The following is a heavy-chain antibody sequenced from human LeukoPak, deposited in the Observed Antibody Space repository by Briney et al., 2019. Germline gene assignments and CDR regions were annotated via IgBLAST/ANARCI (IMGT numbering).Heavy chain of an antibody. CDR1: GFTFSSYW. V-gene: IGHV3-74*01. CDR2: IKSDGSST. J-gene: IGHJ3*01. Sequence: RSGGSLRLSCEASGFTFSSYWMHWVRQAPGKGLVWVSRIKSDGSSTTYADSVKGRFTISRDNAKNTLYLQMSSLRAEETAVYYCARPTFPYFFDANVYHDAFDLWGQGTKVTVSS. D-gene: IGHD2-21*01. CDR3: ARPTFPYFFDANVYHDAFDL.